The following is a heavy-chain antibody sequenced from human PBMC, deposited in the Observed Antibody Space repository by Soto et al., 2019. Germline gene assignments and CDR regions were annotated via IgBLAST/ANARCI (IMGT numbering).Heavy chain of an antibody. Sequence: ASVKVSCKASCYTFTSYGVSWVRQPPGQGLEWMGWISAFNGQTNYIQKVQGRVTLTTEASTSTAYMELRSLRSDDTAVYYCARGGDYYYGLDVWGQGTTVTVSS. CDR2: ISAFNGQT. CDR3: ARGGDYYYGLDV. D-gene: IGHD3-16*01. J-gene: IGHJ6*02. V-gene: IGHV1-18*01. CDR1: CYTFTSYG.